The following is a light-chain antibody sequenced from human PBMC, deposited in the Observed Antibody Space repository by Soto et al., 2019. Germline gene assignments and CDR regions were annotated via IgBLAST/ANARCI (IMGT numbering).Light chain of an antibody. J-gene: IGKJ3*01. Sequence: DIQMTQSPSSLSASVGHRVTITCRASQSLTRYLNWYQQKPGKAHKLLFYAASSLQSGVPSRLSGSGSVTDFTLTISSLQQEDFATYYCQQRYSTPSVTFCPGTKVAIK. CDR2: AAS. CDR1: QSLTRY. CDR3: QQRYSTPSVT. V-gene: IGKV1-39*01.